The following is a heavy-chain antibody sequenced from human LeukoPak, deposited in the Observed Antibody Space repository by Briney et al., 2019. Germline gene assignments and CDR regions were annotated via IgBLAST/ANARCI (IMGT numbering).Heavy chain of an antibody. CDR2: IIPIFGTA. V-gene: IGHV1-69*13. J-gene: IGHJ5*02. CDR1: GGTYSSYA. D-gene: IGHD5-18*01. Sequence: SVTVSCKASGGTYSSYAMSWVRQAPGQGLEWMGGIIPIFGTANYAQKFHGRVTITADESTSTAYMELSSLRSEDTAVYYCARGLGGYSYSRGLGFDPWGQGTLVTVSS. CDR3: ARGLGGYSYSRGLGFDP.